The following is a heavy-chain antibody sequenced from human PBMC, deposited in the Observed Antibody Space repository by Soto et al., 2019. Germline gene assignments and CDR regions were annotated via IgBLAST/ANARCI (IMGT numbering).Heavy chain of an antibody. J-gene: IGHJ5*02. Sequence: PSETLSLTCTVSGGSISSYYWSWIRQPPGKGLEWIGYVYYSGSTNYNPSLKSRVTIPVDTSKNQFSLNLSSVTAADTAVYYCARGLPAAIGLLWFDPWGQGTLVTVSS. D-gene: IGHD2-2*02. V-gene: IGHV4-59*01. CDR3: ARGLPAAIGLLWFDP. CDR2: VYYSGST. CDR1: GGSISSYY.